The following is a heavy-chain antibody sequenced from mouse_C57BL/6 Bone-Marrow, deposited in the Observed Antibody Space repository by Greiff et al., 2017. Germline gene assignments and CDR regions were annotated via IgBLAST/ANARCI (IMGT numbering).Heavy chain of an antibody. V-gene: IGHV14-3*01. J-gene: IGHJ4*01. CDR2: IDPANGNT. CDR3: ALYYGSSHYAMDY. Sequence: FQLQQSVAELVRPGASVKLSCTASGFNIKNTYMHWVKQRPEQGLEWIGRIDPANGNTKYAPKFQGKATITADTSSNTAYLQLSSLTSEDTAIYYCALYYGSSHYAMDYWGQGTSVTVSS. D-gene: IGHD1-1*01. CDR1: GFNIKNTY.